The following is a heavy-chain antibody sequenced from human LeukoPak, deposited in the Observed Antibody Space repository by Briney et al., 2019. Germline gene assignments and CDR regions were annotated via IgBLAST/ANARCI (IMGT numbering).Heavy chain of an antibody. V-gene: IGHV1-8*01. CDR3: ARAHSGSYFWSMYAFDI. J-gene: IGHJ3*02. Sequence: ASVKVSCKASGYTFTSYDINWVRQATGQGLEWMGWMNPNSGNTGYAQKFQGGVTMTRNTSISTAYMELSSLRSEDTAVYYCARAHSGSYFWSMYAFDIWGQGTMVTVSS. CDR1: GYTFTSYD. D-gene: IGHD1-26*01. CDR2: MNPNSGNT.